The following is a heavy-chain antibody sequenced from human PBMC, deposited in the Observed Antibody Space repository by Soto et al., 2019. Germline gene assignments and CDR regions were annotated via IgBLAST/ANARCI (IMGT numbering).Heavy chain of an antibody. Sequence: ASVKVSCKASGYTFTSYGISWVRQAPGQGLEWMGWISAYNGNTNYAQKLQGRVTMTTDTSTSTAYMELRSLRSDDTAVYYCARASPYSSGWYGAKKYYFDYWGQGTLVTVSS. V-gene: IGHV1-18*04. J-gene: IGHJ4*02. CDR2: ISAYNGNT. D-gene: IGHD6-19*01. CDR1: GYTFTSYG. CDR3: ARASPYSSGWYGAKKYYFDY.